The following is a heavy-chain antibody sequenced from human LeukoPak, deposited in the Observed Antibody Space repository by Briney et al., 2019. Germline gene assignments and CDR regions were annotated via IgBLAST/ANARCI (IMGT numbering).Heavy chain of an antibody. D-gene: IGHD3-10*01. J-gene: IGHJ6*04. CDR1: GGSFSGYY. Sequence: SETLSLTCAVYGGSFSGYYWSWIRQPPGKGLEWIGETNHSGSTNYNPSLKSRVTISVDASKNQFSLKLSSVTAADTAVYYCARPGMVRGVNRYYYYYYGMDVWGKGTTVTVSS. V-gene: IGHV4-34*01. CDR3: ARPGMVRGVNRYYYYYYGMDV. CDR2: TNHSGST.